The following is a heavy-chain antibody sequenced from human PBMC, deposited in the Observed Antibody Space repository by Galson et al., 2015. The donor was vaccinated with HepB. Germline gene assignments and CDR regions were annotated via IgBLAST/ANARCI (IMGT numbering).Heavy chain of an antibody. J-gene: IGHJ6*03. CDR1: GGIFSSYA. Sequence: SVKVSCKASGGIFSSYAISWVRQAPGQGLEWVGGVIPTLGITNYAQKFQGRATITADNSTSTAYMEMSSLRSEDTAVYYCATSEFSSSSTPSNTPYYYYYYMDVWGKRTTVTVSS. D-gene: IGHD6-6*01. CDR2: VIPTLGIT. CDR3: ATSEFSSSSTPSNTPYYYYYYMDV. V-gene: IGHV1-69*10.